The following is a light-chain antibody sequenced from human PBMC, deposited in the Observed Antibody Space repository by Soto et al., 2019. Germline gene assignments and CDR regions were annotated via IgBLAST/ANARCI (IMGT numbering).Light chain of an antibody. J-gene: IGLJ1*01. Sequence: QSVLTQPASVSGSPGQSITISCTGTSRDVGSYNFVSWYQQHPGKAPKVMIYEGSKRPSGVSNRFSGSKSGNTASLTISGLQAEDEADYYCCSYAGSSTWVFGTGTKLTVL. CDR1: SRDVGSYNF. CDR3: CSYAGSSTWV. CDR2: EGS. V-gene: IGLV2-23*01.